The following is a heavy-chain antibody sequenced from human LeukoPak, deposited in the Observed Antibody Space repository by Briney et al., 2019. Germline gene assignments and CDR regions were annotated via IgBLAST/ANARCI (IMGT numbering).Heavy chain of an antibody. D-gene: IGHD3-10*01. CDR2: ISAYNGNT. Sequence: EASVKVSCKASGYTFTSCGISWVRQAPGQGLEWMGWISAYNGNTNYAEKLQGRVTMTTDTSTSTAYMELRSLRSDDTAVYYCARAAVRGVISTLVWNYWGQGTLVTVSS. CDR3: ARAAVRGVISTLVWNY. V-gene: IGHV1-18*01. CDR1: GYTFTSCG. J-gene: IGHJ4*02.